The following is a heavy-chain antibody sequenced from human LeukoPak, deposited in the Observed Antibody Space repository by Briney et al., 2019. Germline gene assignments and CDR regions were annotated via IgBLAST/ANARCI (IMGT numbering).Heavy chain of an antibody. Sequence: GGSLRLSCAASGFTFSSYEMNWVRQASGKGLEWVSYISSSGSTIYYADSVKGRFTISRDNAKNSLYLQMNSLRAEDTAVYYCASLPGGYYPDAFDIWGQGTMVTVSS. J-gene: IGHJ3*02. CDR2: ISSSGSTI. V-gene: IGHV3-48*03. CDR1: GFTFSSYE. CDR3: ASLPGGYYPDAFDI. D-gene: IGHD3-22*01.